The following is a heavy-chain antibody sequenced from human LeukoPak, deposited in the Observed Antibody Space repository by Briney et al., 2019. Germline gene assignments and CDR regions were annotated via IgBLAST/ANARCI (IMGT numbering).Heavy chain of an antibody. CDR1: GGSFSNYY. J-gene: IGHJ4*02. CDR3: ARGRQLGHALGY. V-gene: IGHV4-34*01. CDR2: INHSGST. D-gene: IGHD6-6*01. Sequence: SETLSLTCAVYGGSFSNYYWSWIRQPPGKGLEWIGAINHSGSTHYNPSLKSRVTISVDTSKNQFSLKLSSVTAADTAVYYCARGRQLGHALGYWGQGTLVTVSS.